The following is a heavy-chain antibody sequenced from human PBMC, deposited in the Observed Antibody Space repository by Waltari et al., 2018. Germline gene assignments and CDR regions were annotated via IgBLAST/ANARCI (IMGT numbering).Heavy chain of an antibody. V-gene: IGHV3-74*01. Sequence: EVQLVESGGGLVQPGGSLRLSCVASGFIVSTYWMDWVRQAPGKGLVWVSHINGDGSSTTYADSVKGRFTISRDNAKNTLYLHMSSLRAEDTAVYYCVRENIAAAGLESWGQGTLVTVSS. D-gene: IGHD6-13*01. J-gene: IGHJ4*02. CDR3: VRENIAAAGLES. CDR1: GFIVSTYW. CDR2: INGDGSST.